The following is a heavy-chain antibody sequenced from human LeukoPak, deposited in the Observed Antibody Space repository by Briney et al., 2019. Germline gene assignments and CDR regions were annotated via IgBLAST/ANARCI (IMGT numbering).Heavy chain of an antibody. J-gene: IGHJ4*02. D-gene: IGHD3-22*01. CDR1: GFTFSSYS. CDR3: ARGGGYYDSSGYSGDY. Sequence: PGGSLRLSCAASGFTFSSYSMNWVRQAPGKGLEWVSSISSSSSYIYYADSVKGRFAISRDNAKNSLYLQMNSLRAEDTAVYYCARGGGYYDSSGYSGDYWGQGTLVTVSS. CDR2: ISSSSSYI. V-gene: IGHV3-21*01.